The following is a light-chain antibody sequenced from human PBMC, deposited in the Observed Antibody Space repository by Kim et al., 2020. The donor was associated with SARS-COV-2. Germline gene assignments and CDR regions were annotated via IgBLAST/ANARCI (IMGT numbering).Light chain of an antibody. V-gene: IGLV3-19*01. CDR2: GKN. CDR3: NSRDSSGNHLGV. CDR1: SLKSYY. J-gene: IGLJ3*02. Sequence: LGQTVRITCQGDSLKSYYASWYQQKPGQAPVLVIYGKNNRPSGIPDRFSGSSSGNTASLTITGAQAEDEADYYCNSRDSSGNHLGVFGGGTQLTVL.